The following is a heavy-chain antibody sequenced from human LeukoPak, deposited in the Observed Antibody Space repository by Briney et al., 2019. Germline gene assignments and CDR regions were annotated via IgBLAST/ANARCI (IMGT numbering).Heavy chain of an antibody. D-gene: IGHD3-10*01. CDR3: ARVFFGRVHAFEI. V-gene: IGHV4-59*01. CDR2: IFKNGNS. J-gene: IGHJ3*02. CDR1: GGSIGDYF. Sequence: SETLSLTCSVSGGSIGDYFWSWIRQPPGRGLEWIGHIFKNGNSKYNPSLRGRVTMLVDTSKSQFSLKVTSVTAADTAVYYCARVFFGRVHAFEIWGQGTTVTVSS.